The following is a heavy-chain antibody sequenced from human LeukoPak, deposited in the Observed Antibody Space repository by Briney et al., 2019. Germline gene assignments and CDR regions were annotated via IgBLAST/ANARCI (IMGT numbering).Heavy chain of an antibody. CDR2: IKQDGSEK. D-gene: IGHD6-19*01. V-gene: IGHV3-7*01. CDR3: ARDKLGYSSGWYYFDY. J-gene: IGHJ4*02. Sequence: GGSLRLSCAASGFRFTNYWMSWVRQAPGKGLEWVANIKQDGSEKDYVDSMKGRFTISRDNAKNSVYLQVNSLRAEDTAVYYCARDKLGYSSGWYYFDYWGQGTLVTVSS. CDR1: GFRFTNYW.